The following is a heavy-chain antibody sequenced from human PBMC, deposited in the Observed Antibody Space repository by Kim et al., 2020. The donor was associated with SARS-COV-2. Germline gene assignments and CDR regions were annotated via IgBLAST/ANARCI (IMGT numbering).Heavy chain of an antibody. V-gene: IGHV3-9*01. CDR1: GFTFGDYA. Sequence: GGSLRLSCATSGFTFGDYAMHWVRQAPGEGLEWVSGINWNSGNIGYADSVKGRFTISRDNAKNSLYLQMSSLRPEDTALYYCAKELTVTTFYGPPDYWGRGPLVTVSS. D-gene: IGHD4-17*01. J-gene: IGHJ4*02. CDR3: AKELTVTTFYGPPDY. CDR2: INWNSGNI.